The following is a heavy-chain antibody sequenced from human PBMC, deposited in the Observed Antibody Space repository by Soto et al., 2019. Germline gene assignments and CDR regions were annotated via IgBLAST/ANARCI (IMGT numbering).Heavy chain of an antibody. Sequence: SVKVSCKASGGSFSSYAISWVRQAPGQGLEWMGGIIPIFGTANFAQKFQGRVTITADKSTSTAYMELSSLRSEDTAVYYCARGASPRITIFGVVLGYFDYWG. J-gene: IGHJ4*01. CDR1: GGSFSSYA. CDR3: ARGASPRITIFGVVLGYFDY. CDR2: IIPIFGTA. V-gene: IGHV1-69*06. D-gene: IGHD3-3*01.